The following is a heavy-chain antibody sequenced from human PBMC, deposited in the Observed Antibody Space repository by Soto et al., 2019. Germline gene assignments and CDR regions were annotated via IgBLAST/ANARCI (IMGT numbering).Heavy chain of an antibody. CDR1: GGSINTYY. CDR3: ARLGGYYQAFDQ. V-gene: IGHV4-59*08. Sequence: SETLSLTCTVSGGSINTYYWSWFRQPPGKGLEWIGYIYYSGSTTYNPSLKSRVTISVDTSKNQFSLKLNSVTAADTAVYYCARLGGYYQAFDQWGQGSLVTVSS. CDR2: IYYSGST. J-gene: IGHJ4*02. D-gene: IGHD3-22*01.